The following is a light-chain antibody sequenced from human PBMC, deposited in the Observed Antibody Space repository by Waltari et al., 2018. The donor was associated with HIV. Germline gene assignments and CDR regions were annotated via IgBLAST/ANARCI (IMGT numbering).Light chain of an antibody. J-gene: IGLJ3*02. CDR1: SSDVGAYNF. V-gene: IGLV2-14*03. CDR3: GSYTSSSTLV. CDR2: DVI. Sequence: QSALTQPASVSGSPGQSITISCTGTSSDVGAYNFVSWYQQHPGKAPKLMIYDVISRPSGVSDRFSGSKSGNTASLTISGLQAEDEADYYCGSYTSSSTLVFGGGTKLTVL.